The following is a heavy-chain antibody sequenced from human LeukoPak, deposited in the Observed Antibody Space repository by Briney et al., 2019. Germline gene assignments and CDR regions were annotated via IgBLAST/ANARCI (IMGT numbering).Heavy chain of an antibody. J-gene: IGHJ4*02. CDR1: GFTFDVYG. V-gene: IGHV3-20*04. D-gene: IGHD3-22*01. Sequence: PGGSLRLSCAASGFTFDVYGMSWVRQAPGKGLEWVSGINWNGGSTDNADSVKGRFTISRDNAKNSLYLQMNSLRAEDTALYYCARGGAITVIQMIDSWGQGTLVTVSS. CDR3: ARGGAITVIQMIDS. CDR2: INWNGGST.